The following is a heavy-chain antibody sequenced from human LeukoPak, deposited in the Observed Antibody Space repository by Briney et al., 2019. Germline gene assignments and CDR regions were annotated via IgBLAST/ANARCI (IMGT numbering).Heavy chain of an antibody. J-gene: IGHJ6*03. Sequence: AGGSLRLSCAASGFTFSSYAMHWVRQAPGKGLEWVAVISYDGSNKYYADSVKGRFTISRDSSKNTLYLQMNSLRAEDTAVYYCARTPPVGATDYYYYYMDVWGKGTTVTVSS. CDR1: GFTFSSYA. D-gene: IGHD1-26*01. CDR2: ISYDGSNK. CDR3: ARTPPVGATDYYYYYMDV. V-gene: IGHV3-30*04.